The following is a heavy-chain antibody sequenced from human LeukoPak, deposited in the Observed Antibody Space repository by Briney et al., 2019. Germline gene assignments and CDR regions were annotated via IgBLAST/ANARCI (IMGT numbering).Heavy chain of an antibody. CDR3: ARNIAAAGTNWFDP. V-gene: IGHV1-8*03. Sequence: ASVKVSCKASGYTFTSYDINWVRQATGQGLEWMGWMNPNSGNTGYAQKFQGRVTITRNTSISTAYMELSSLRSEDTAVYYCARNIAAAGTNWFDPWGQGTLVTVSS. CDR1: GYTFTSYD. CDR2: MNPNSGNT. J-gene: IGHJ5*02. D-gene: IGHD6-13*01.